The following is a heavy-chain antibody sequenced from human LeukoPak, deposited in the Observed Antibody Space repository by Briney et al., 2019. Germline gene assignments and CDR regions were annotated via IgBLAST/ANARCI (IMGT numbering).Heavy chain of an antibody. Sequence: GASVKVSCKASGYTFTSYGISWVRQTPGQGLEWMGWISAYNGNTNYAQKLQGRVTMTTDTSTSTAYMELRSLRSDDTAVYYCARGVAAAGTDAFDIWGQGTMVTVSS. J-gene: IGHJ3*02. V-gene: IGHV1-18*01. CDR2: ISAYNGNT. D-gene: IGHD6-13*01. CDR3: ARGVAAAGTDAFDI. CDR1: GYTFTSYG.